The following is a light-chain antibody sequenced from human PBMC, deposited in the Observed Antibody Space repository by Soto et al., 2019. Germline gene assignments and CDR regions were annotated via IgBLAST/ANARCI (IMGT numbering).Light chain of an antibody. Sequence: AIQLTQSPSSLSASVGDRVTITCRASQGISSALARYQQKPGKAPKLLIYDASSLESGVPSRFSGSGSGTDFTLTISSLQPEDFATYYCQQFNSYPQTFGQGTKVEIK. CDR2: DAS. CDR1: QGISSA. CDR3: QQFNSYPQT. J-gene: IGKJ1*01. V-gene: IGKV1-13*02.